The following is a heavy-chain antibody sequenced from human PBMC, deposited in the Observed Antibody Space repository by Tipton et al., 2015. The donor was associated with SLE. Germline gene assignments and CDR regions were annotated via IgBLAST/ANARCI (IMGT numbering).Heavy chain of an antibody. D-gene: IGHD2-15*01. CDR1: GYTFTDFG. Sequence: QSGPEVKKPGASVTVSCQASGYTFTDFGVTWVRQAPGQGLEWVGWISAYNGKTNYAQMVEGRVTMSTDTSTNKAFMELRSLRSDDTAVYYCARKTAYCSGADCYIDAFDIWGQGTMVIVSS. CDR2: ISAYNGKT. J-gene: IGHJ3*02. V-gene: IGHV1-18*01. CDR3: ARKTAYCSGADCYIDAFDI.